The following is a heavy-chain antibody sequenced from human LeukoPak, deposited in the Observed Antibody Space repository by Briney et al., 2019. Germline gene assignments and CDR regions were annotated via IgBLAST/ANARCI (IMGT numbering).Heavy chain of an antibody. CDR1: GYSFSGYW. D-gene: IGHD4-17*01. CDR3: ARLHGDYAYFQP. J-gene: IGHJ1*01. Sequence: GASLQISCKGSGYSFSGYWIGWVRQMPGKGLELMGIIYPGDSDTRYRPSFQGQVTISADKSISTAYLQWSSLKASDTAMYYCARLHGDYAYFQPWGQGTLVTVSS. V-gene: IGHV5-51*01. CDR2: IYPGDSDT.